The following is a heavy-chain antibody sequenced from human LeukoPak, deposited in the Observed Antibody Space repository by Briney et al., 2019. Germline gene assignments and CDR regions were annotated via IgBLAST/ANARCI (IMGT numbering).Heavy chain of an antibody. J-gene: IGHJ5*02. CDR2: INSDGSST. CDR3: ARDGEITMVRGVITNNWFDP. V-gene: IGHV3-74*01. CDR1: GFTFSSYW. Sequence: PGGSLRLSCAASGFTFSSYWMHWVRQAPGKGLVWVSRINSDGSSTSYADSVKGRFTISRDNAKNALYLQMNSLRAEDTAAYYCARDGEITMVRGVITNNWFDPWGQGTLVTVSS. D-gene: IGHD3-10*01.